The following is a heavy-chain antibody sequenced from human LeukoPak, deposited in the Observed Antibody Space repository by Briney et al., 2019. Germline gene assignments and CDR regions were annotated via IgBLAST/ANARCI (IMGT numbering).Heavy chain of an antibody. CDR3: ARAAYNWN. CDR1: GFTLRDYV. D-gene: IGHD1-20*01. V-gene: IGHV3-11*01. CDR2: IDPSGTAL. J-gene: IGHJ4*02. Sequence: GGSLRLSCAASGFTLRDYVMSWVRQAPGKGLEWVSYIDPSGTALFYADPVKGRFTISRDNGKNSLYLQLRSLRADDTAVYYCARAAYNWNWGQGTLVTVSS.